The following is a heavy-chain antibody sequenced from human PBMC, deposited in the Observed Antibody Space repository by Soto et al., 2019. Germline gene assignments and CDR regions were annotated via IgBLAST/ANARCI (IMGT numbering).Heavy chain of an antibody. Sequence: EGQLVESGGGLVQPGGSLRLSCAASGFSFSNFWVHWVRQAPGKGLVWVSRASPDGSSTSYADSVKGRFTISGDNAKNILYMEMNSLRAEDTALYYCASHGSGDYFWFDPWGQGTLVTVSS. CDR2: ASPDGSST. CDR3: ASHGSGDYFWFDP. V-gene: IGHV3-74*01. CDR1: GFSFSNFW. J-gene: IGHJ5*02. D-gene: IGHD4-17*01.